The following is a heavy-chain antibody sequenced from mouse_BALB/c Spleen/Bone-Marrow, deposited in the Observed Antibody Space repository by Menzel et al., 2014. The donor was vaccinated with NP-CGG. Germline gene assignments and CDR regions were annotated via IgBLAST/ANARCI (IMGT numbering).Heavy chain of an antibody. V-gene: IGHV5-6-3*01. J-gene: IGHJ3*01. Sequence: EVKLMESGGGLVQPGGSLKLSCAASGFTFSSYGMSWVRQTPDKRLELVATINSNGGSTYYPDSVKGRFTISRDNAKNTLYMQMSSLKSEDTAMYYCARHYYGARWGQGTPVTVSA. CDR3: ARHYYGAR. D-gene: IGHD1-2*01. CDR1: GFTFSSYG. CDR2: INSNGGST.